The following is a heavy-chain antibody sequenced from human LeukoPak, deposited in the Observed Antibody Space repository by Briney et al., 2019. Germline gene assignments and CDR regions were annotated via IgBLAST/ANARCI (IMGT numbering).Heavy chain of an antibody. J-gene: IGHJ4*02. CDR2: IIPIFGTA. Sequence: ASVKVSCKASGGTFSSYAISWVRQAPGQGLEWMGRIIPIFGTANYAQKFQGRVTITTDESTSTAYMELSSLRSEDTAVYYCARTTPRVPSEDYFDYWGQGTLVTVSS. D-gene: IGHD4/OR15-4a*01. V-gene: IGHV1-69*05. CDR3: ARTTPRVPSEDYFDY. CDR1: GGTFSSYA.